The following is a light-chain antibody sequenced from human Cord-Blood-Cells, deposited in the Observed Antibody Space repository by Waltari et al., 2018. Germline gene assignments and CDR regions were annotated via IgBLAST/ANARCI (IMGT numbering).Light chain of an antibody. V-gene: IGKV2-30*01. Sequence: DVVMTQSPLFLTVTLGQPASIPCRSRQSLIYSDGTTDLNWFQQRPGQSPRRLIYKVSNRDSGVPDRFSGSGSGTEFTLNISRVEAEDVGVYYCMQGTHWPYSFGQGTKLEIK. CDR3: MQGTHWPYS. CDR1: QSLIYSDGTTD. J-gene: IGKJ2*03. CDR2: KVS.